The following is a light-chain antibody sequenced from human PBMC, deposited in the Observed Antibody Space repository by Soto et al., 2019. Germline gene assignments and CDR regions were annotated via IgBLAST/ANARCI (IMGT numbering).Light chain of an antibody. CDR3: QKYNSATFT. CDR1: QGISND. Sequence: DIQMTQSPSSLSASVGDIVTITCRASQGISNDLAWYQQKPGKVPKLLIYAASTLQSGVPSRFSGSGSGTDFTLTISSLQPEDVATYYCQKYNSATFTFGPGTKVDIK. CDR2: AAS. J-gene: IGKJ3*01. V-gene: IGKV1-27*01.